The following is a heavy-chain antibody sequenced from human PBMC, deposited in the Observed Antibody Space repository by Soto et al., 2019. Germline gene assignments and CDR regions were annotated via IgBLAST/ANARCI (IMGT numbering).Heavy chain of an antibody. J-gene: IGHJ4*02. D-gene: IGHD6-6*01. Sequence: SETLSLTCTVSGGSISSYYWSWIRQPPGKGLEWIGYIYYSGSTNYNPSLKSRVTISVDTSKNQFSLKLSSVTAADTAVYYCARQSSIAARPPSVVDYFDYWGQGTLVTVSS. CDR3: ARQSSIAARPPSVVDYFDY. CDR2: IYYSGST. V-gene: IGHV4-59*08. CDR1: GGSISSYY.